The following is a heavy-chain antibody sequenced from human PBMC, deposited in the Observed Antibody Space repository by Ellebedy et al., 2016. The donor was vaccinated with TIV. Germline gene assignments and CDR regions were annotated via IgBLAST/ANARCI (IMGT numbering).Heavy chain of an antibody. Sequence: GESLKISCVASGFTFSSYAMNWVRQAPGKGLEWVSAISTSGGHTHYADSVKGRFTISRGNSKNTLYLQMNSLRAEDTAIYYCAKDGGLGRYCVSASCYSNAFDKWGQGTMVTVSS. V-gene: IGHV3-23*01. CDR1: GFTFSSYA. J-gene: IGHJ3*02. CDR3: AKDGGLGRYCVSASCYSNAFDK. D-gene: IGHD2-2*02. CDR2: ISTSGGHT.